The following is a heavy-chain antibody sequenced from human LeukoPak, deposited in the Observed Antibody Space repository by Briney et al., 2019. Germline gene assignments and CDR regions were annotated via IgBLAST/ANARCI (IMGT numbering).Heavy chain of an antibody. CDR3: AREPRYGSGSYDY. CDR2: IYYSGST. CDR1: GGSISSYY. V-gene: IGHV4-59*01. J-gene: IGHJ4*02. Sequence: PSETLSLTCTVSGGSISSYYWSWIRQPPGKGLDWIGYIYYSGSTNYNPSLKSRVTISVDTSKNQFSLKLSSVTAADTAVYYCAREPRYGSGSYDYWGQGTLVTVSS. D-gene: IGHD3-10*01.